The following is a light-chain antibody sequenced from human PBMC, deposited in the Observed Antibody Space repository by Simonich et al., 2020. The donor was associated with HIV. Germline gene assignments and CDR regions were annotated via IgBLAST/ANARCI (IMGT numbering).Light chain of an antibody. CDR1: QGISSA. CDR3: QQFNSYPQT. V-gene: IGKV1-13*02. Sequence: AIQLTQSPSSLSASVGDRVNITCRASQGISSALAWYQQKPGKAPKLLIYDASSLESGVPSRFSGSGSGTDFTLTISSLQPEDFATYYCQQFNSYPQTFGQGTRLEIK. CDR2: DAS. J-gene: IGKJ5*01.